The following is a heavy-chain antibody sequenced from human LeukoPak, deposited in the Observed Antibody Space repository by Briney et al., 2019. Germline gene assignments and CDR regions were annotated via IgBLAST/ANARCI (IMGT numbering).Heavy chain of an antibody. D-gene: IGHD1/OR15-1a*01. CDR1: GFTFSSYW. Sequence: PGGSLRLSCVASGFTFSSYWMSWVRQAPGKGLEWVADINLDGSEKYYVDSVKGRFTISRDNAKNSLNLHMSSLRAEDTAVYYCAREGTRGFFDSWGQGTLVTVSS. CDR3: AREGTRGFFDS. CDR2: INLDGSEK. J-gene: IGHJ4*02. V-gene: IGHV3-7*01.